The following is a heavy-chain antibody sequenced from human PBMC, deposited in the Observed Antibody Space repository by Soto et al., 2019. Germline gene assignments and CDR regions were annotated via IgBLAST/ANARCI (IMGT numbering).Heavy chain of an antibody. Sequence: SVKVSCKASGYTLTSYAMHWVRQAPGQRPEWMGGIIPSFGTANYAQKFQGRVTITADESTSTAYMELSSLRSEDTAVYYCAREVRGYSYGPNDAFDIWGQGTMVTVSS. CDR1: GYTLTSYA. CDR3: AREVRGYSYGPNDAFDI. D-gene: IGHD5-18*01. CDR2: IIPSFGTA. V-gene: IGHV1-69*13. J-gene: IGHJ3*02.